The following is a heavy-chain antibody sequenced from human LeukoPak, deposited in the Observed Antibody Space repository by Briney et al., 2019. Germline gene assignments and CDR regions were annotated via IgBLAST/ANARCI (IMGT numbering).Heavy chain of an antibody. Sequence: GGSLLLSFSSSGFTFSNYAMHWVRQAPGKGLEFVSGISSTGGSTNYPDSVKDRFTISRDNSKNTLYLQMTSLRADDTAVYYCVKDQHCSTISCATRTGFDPWGQGTSVTVSS. J-gene: IGHJ5*02. CDR3: VKDQHCSTISCATRTGFDP. D-gene: IGHD2-2*01. CDR2: ISSTGGST. CDR1: GFTFSNYA. V-gene: IGHV3-64D*06.